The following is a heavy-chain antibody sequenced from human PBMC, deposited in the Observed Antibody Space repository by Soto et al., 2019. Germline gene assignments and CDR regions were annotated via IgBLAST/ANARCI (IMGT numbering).Heavy chain of an antibody. CDR3: AREGCSSTSCSWANWFDP. CDR2: IYYSGST. V-gene: IGHV4-31*03. Sequence: SETLSLTCTVSGGSISSGGYYWSWIRQHPGKGLEWIGYIYYSGSTYYNPSLKSRVTISVDTSKNQFSLKLSSVTAADTAVYYCAREGCSSTSCSWANWFDPWGQGTLVTVSS. D-gene: IGHD2-2*01. J-gene: IGHJ5*02. CDR1: GGSISSGGYY.